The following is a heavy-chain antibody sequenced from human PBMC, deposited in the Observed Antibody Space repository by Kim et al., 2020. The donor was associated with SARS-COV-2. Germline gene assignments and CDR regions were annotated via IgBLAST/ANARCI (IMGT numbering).Heavy chain of an antibody. CDR3: AKGPRRGSSPLEF. V-gene: IGHV3-9*01. Sequence: ADTAKGRFTISRDNAKNSLSIQMTSLRPEDTAFNYCAKGPRRGSSPLEFWGRGTLVTVSS. J-gene: IGHJ4*02. D-gene: IGHD3-10*01.